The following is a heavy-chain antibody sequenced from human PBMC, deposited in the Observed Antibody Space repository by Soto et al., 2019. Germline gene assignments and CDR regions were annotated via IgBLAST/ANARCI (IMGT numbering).Heavy chain of an antibody. V-gene: IGHV4-31*03. CDR1: GGSISSGGYY. Sequence: SETLSLTCTVSGGSISSGGYYWSWIRQHPGKGLEWIGYIYYSGSTYYNPSLKNRVTISVDTSKNQFSLKLSSVTAADTAVYYCARDVGRVAARPGYMDVWGKGTTVTVSS. CDR2: IYYSGST. D-gene: IGHD6-6*01. CDR3: ARDVGRVAARPGYMDV. J-gene: IGHJ6*03.